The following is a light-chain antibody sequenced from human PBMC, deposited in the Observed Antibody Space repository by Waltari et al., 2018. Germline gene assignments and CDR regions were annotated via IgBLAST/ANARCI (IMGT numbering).Light chain of an antibody. CDR3: SSYAGSNNLV. Sequence: SALTQPPSASGSPGQSVTISCTGTSSDVGGYNYVSWYQQHPGKAPKLMISEVTKPPSGVPDRFSGSKSGNTASLTVSGLQAEDEADYYCSSYAGSNNLVFGGGTKLTVL. CDR1: SSDVGGYNY. CDR2: EVT. V-gene: IGLV2-8*01. J-gene: IGLJ2*01.